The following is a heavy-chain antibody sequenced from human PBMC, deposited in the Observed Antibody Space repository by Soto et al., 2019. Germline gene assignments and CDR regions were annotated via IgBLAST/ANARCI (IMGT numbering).Heavy chain of an antibody. V-gene: IGHV4-59*01. Sequence: PSETLSLTCTVSGGSIGSYYWSWIRQPPGKGLEWIGYIYYSGSTNYNPSLKSRVTISVDTSKNQFSLKLSSVTAADTAVYYCASARYGDYNYYYGMDVWGQGTTVTVSS. CDR1: GGSIGSYY. J-gene: IGHJ6*02. CDR3: ASARYGDYNYYYGMDV. CDR2: IYYSGST. D-gene: IGHD4-17*01.